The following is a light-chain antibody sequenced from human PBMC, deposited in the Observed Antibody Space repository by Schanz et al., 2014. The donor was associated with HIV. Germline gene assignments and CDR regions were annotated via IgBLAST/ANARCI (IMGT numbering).Light chain of an antibody. Sequence: QSVLTQPPSVSAAPGQKVTISCSGSGSNIGSNYVSWYQQLPGTAPKLLIYDNDKRPSGIPDRFSGTKSGTSASLAITGLQAEDESDYYCQSYDSSLSVVFGGGTKLTVL. V-gene: IGLV1-51*01. CDR1: GSNIGSNY. CDR3: QSYDSSLSVV. J-gene: IGLJ2*01. CDR2: DND.